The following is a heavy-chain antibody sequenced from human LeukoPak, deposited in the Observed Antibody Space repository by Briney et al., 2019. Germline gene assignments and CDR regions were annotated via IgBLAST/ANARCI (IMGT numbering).Heavy chain of an antibody. Sequence: GGSLRLSCAASGFTFSNYGMHWVRQAPGKGLEWVAVISYDGGIIYYAESVKGRLTISRDNSKNTLYLQMNSLRAEDTAVYYCARDRGGYSYGPRGYFDYWGQGTLVTVSS. V-gene: IGHV3-30*03. CDR2: ISYDGGII. D-gene: IGHD5-18*01. CDR1: GFTFSNYG. CDR3: ARDRGGYSYGPRGYFDY. J-gene: IGHJ4*02.